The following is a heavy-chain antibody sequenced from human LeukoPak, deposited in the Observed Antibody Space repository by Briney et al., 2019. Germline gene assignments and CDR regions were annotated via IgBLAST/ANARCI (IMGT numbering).Heavy chain of an antibody. D-gene: IGHD5-18*01. J-gene: IGHJ4*02. Sequence: PGGSLRLSCAASGFTFSSYAMSWLRQAPGKGLEWVSAISGSGGSTYYADSVKGRFTISRDNSKNTLYLQMNTLRAGDTAVYSCAKNGRGYSSDYFDYWGQGTLVTVSS. CDR3: AKNGRGYSSDYFDY. CDR2: ISGSGGST. CDR1: GFTFSSYA. V-gene: IGHV3-23*01.